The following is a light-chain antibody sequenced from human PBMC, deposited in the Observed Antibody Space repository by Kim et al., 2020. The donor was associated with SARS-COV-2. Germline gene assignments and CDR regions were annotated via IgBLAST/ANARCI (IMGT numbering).Light chain of an antibody. CDR1: PSVSSN. CDR3: QQYKNWPLT. Sequence: VSPGERATRSRRASPSVSSNLAWYQQKPGQAPRLLIYGAFTRATGIPARFSGSGSGTEFTLTISSLQSEDFAVYYCQQYKNWPLTFGGGTKVDIK. J-gene: IGKJ4*01. V-gene: IGKV3-15*01. CDR2: GAF.